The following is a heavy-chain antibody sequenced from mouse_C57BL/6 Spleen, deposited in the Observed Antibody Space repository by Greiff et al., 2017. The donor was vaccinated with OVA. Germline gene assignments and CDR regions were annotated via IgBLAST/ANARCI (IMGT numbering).Heavy chain of an antibody. D-gene: IGHD1-1*01. Sequence: VQLQQPGAELVKPGASVKLSCKASGYTFTSYWMHWVKQRPGRGLEWIGRIDPNSGGTKYNEKFKSKATLTVDKPSSTAYMQLSSLTSEDSAVYYCASRDRAVYYYGSSEYFDVWGTGTTVTVSS. CDR2: IDPNSGGT. J-gene: IGHJ1*03. V-gene: IGHV1-72*01. CDR3: ASRDRAVYYYGSSEYFDV. CDR1: GYTFTSYW.